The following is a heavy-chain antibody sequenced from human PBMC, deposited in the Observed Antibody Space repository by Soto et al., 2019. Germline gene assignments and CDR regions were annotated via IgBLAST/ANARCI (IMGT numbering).Heavy chain of an antibody. V-gene: IGHV1-18*01. J-gene: IGHJ3*02. CDR3: ARDVDYAFDI. CDR2: ISARSGNT. Sequence: ASGKVSCTPSGYTFTTYGISWVRQAPGQGLEWVGWISARSGNTAYAQKFQGRVTMTRDTSTSTIYMDLRSLRSDDTAVYYCARDVDYAFDIWGQGTMVTVSS. D-gene: IGHD2-15*01. CDR1: GYTFTTYG.